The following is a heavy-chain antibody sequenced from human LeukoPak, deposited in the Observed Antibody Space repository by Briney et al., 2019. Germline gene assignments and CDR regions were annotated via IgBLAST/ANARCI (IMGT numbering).Heavy chain of an antibody. D-gene: IGHD5-18*01. CDR3: AGVGDTTMVHLLHY. V-gene: IGHV3-7*04. J-gene: IGHJ4*02. Sequence: PGGSLRLSCAASGFTFSNYWMSWVRQAPGKGLEWVANIKQDGGDKYYVDSVKGRFTISRDNAKNSLYLQMNSLRGEDTAVYYCAGVGDTTMVHLLHYWGQGTLVTVSS. CDR1: GFTFSNYW. CDR2: IKQDGGDK.